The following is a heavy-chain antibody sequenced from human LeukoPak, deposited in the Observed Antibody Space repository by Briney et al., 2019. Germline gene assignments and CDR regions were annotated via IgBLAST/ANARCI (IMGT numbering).Heavy chain of an antibody. CDR3: AKDYVGITFGGPMHYFDY. Sequence: GGSLRLSCSASGFPFSSYAMHWVRQAPGKGLEYVSAISDSGGSTYYADSVKGRFTISRDNSKNTLYLQMNSLRAEDTAVYYCAKDYVGITFGGPMHYFDYWGQGTLVTVSS. V-gene: IGHV3-23*01. D-gene: IGHD3-16*01. J-gene: IGHJ4*02. CDR2: ISDSGGST. CDR1: GFPFSSYA.